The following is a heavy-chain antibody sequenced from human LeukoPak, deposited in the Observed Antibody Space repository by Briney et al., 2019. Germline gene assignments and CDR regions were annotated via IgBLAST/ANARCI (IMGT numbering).Heavy chain of an antibody. CDR2: IYYSGST. CDR3: ARVKWDSSGYSVYYYYMDV. Sequence: SETLSLTCTVSGGSISSHYWNWIRQPPGKGLEWIGYIYYSGSTNYNPSLKSRVTISVDTSKNQFSLKLSSVTAADTAVYYCARVKWDSSGYSVYYYYMDVWGKGTTVTVSS. V-gene: IGHV4-59*11. CDR1: GGSISSHY. J-gene: IGHJ6*03. D-gene: IGHD3-22*01.